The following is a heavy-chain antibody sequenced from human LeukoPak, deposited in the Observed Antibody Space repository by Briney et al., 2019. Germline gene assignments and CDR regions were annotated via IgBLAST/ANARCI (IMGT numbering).Heavy chain of an antibody. Sequence: PSETLSLTCTVSRGSISGYYWSWVRQPPGKGLKWIGYFCYSVTTNYNPSLKSRVTISVDTSKNQFSLNLTSVTAADTAVYYCVRGLSWGSGSGYFDFWGQGTLVTVSS. V-gene: IGHV4-59*01. CDR2: FCYSVTT. CDR3: VRGLSWGSGSGYFDF. CDR1: RGSISGYY. D-gene: IGHD7-27*01. J-gene: IGHJ4*02.